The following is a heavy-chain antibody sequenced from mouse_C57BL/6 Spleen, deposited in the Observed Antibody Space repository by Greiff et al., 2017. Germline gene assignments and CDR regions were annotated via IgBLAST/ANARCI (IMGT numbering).Heavy chain of an antibody. D-gene: IGHD2-14*01. CDR1: GYTFTSYW. CDR2: IYPGSGDT. CDR3: AREWGRYGYGMDY. V-gene: IGHV1-55*01. J-gene: IGHJ4*01. Sequence: VQLQQPGAELVKPGASVKMSCKASGYTFTSYWITWVKQRPGQGLEWIGDIYPGSGDTNYNQTFKGKATLTVDTSSSTAYMQLSSLTSEDSAVXYCAREWGRYGYGMDYWGQGTSVTVSS.